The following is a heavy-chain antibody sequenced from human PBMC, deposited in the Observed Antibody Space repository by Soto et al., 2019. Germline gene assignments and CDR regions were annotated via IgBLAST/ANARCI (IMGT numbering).Heavy chain of an antibody. Sequence: EVHLLESGGDLVQPGGSLRLSCAASAFMFRNYAMSWVRQAPGKGLEWVSTISLGGANTHYVDSVKGRFTISRDNSKNTLYLEMNSLRGEDTAVYYCAQDPSTGYADHWGQGTLVTVSS. D-gene: IGHD3-9*01. V-gene: IGHV3-23*01. CDR2: ISLGGANT. CDR3: AQDPSTGYADH. CDR1: AFMFRNYA. J-gene: IGHJ4*02.